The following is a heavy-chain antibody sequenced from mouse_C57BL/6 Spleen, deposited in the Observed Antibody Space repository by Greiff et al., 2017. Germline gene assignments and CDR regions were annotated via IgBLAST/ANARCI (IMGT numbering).Heavy chain of an antibody. J-gene: IGHJ4*01. CDR3: ARGATTVVATDAMDY. D-gene: IGHD1-1*01. V-gene: IGHV1-81*01. Sequence: QVQLQQSGAELARPGASVKLSCKASGYTFTSYGISWVKQRTGQGLAWIGELYPRSGNTYYNEKLKGKATLTADKSSSTAYMELRSLTSEDSAVYFCARGATTVVATDAMDYWGQGTSVTVSS. CDR1: GYTFTSYG. CDR2: LYPRSGNT.